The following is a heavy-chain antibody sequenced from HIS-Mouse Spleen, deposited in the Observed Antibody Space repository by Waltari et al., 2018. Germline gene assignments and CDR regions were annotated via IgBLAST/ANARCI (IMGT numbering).Heavy chain of an antibody. J-gene: IGHJ3*02. D-gene: IGHD1-1*01. CDR3: ARDLELDAFDI. V-gene: IGHV3-74*01. Sequence: EVQLLESGGGLVQPGGSWRFSCAASASTFSSYWMPWVRQAPGKGLVGVSRINSDGSSTSYSDSVKGRFTISRDNAKNTLYLQMNSLRAEDTAVYYCARDLELDAFDIWGQGTMVTVSS. CDR2: INSDGSST. CDR1: ASTFSSYW.